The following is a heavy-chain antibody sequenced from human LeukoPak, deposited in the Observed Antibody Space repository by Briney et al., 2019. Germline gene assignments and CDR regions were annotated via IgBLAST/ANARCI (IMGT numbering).Heavy chain of an antibody. CDR1: GFTFSSYW. V-gene: IGHV3-7*01. Sequence: GGSLRLSCAASGFTFSSYWMSWVRQAPGKGLEWVANIKQDGSEKYYVDSVKGRFTIPRDNAKNSLYLQMNSLRAEDTAVYYCARDHSIAVAGTYYYYGMDVWGQGTTVTVSS. CDR2: IKQDGSEK. D-gene: IGHD6-19*01. J-gene: IGHJ6*02. CDR3: ARDHSIAVAGTYYYYGMDV.